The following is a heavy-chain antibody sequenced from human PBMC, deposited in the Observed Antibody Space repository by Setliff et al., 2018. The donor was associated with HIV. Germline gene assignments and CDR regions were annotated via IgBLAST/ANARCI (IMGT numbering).Heavy chain of an antibody. J-gene: IGHJ4*02. V-gene: IGHV4-59*08. CDR2: IYYSGST. Sequence: SETLSLTCTVSGGSISSYYWSWIRQPPGKGLEWIGYIYYSGSTNYNPSLKSRVTISVDTSKNQFSLKLSSVTAADTAVYYCARLPDYWGQGTLVTVSS. CDR1: GGSISSYY. CDR3: ARLPDY.